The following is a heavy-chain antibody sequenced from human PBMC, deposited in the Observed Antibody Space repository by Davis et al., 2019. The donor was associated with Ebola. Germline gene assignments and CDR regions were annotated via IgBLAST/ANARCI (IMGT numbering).Heavy chain of an antibody. CDR3: ARAYSSSWYWYYYGMDV. Sequence: GESLKISCKGSGYSFTSYWIGWVRQMPGKGLEWMGIIYPGDSESRYSPSFQGQVTISADKSISTAYLQWSSLKASDTAMYYCARAYSSSWYWYYYGMDVWGQGTTVTVSS. CDR2: IYPGDSES. V-gene: IGHV5-51*01. D-gene: IGHD6-13*01. J-gene: IGHJ6*02. CDR1: GYSFTSYW.